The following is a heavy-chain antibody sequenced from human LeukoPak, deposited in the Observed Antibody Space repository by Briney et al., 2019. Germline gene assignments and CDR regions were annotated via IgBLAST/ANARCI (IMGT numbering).Heavy chain of an antibody. CDR3: ARDAQNIVNVSSDY. Sequence: ASVKVSCKASGYTFTSYGISWVRQAPGQGLEWMGWISAYNGNTNYAQKLQGRVTMTTDTSTSTAYMELRSLRSDDTAVYYCARDAQNIVNVSSDYWGQGTLVTVSS. CDR2: ISAYNGNT. V-gene: IGHV1-18*01. J-gene: IGHJ4*02. CDR1: GYTFTSYG. D-gene: IGHD2/OR15-2a*01.